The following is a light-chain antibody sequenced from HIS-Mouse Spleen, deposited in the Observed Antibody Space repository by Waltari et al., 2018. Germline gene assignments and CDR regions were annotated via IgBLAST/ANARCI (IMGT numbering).Light chain of an antibody. J-gene: IGLJ2*01. Sequence: QSALTQPASVSGSPGQSITISCTGTSSDVGGYNHVSCYQQHPGKAPKLMIYDVSNRPSGVSNRFSGSKSGTSASLAISGLRSEDEADYYCAAWDDSLSGPVFGGGTKLTVL. CDR1: SSDVGGYNH. CDR3: AAWDDSLSGPV. CDR2: DVS. V-gene: IGLV2-14*03.